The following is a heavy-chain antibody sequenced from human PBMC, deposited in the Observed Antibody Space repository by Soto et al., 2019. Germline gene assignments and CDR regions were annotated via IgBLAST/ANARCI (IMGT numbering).Heavy chain of an antibody. D-gene: IGHD6-6*01. V-gene: IGHV3-11*01. CDR3: ARGWGPEDSSSFLDY. CDR1: GFTFSDYY. CDR2: ISSSGSTI. J-gene: IGHJ4*02. Sequence: SLRLSCSASGFTFSDYYMSWIRQAPGKGLEWVSYISSSGSTIYYADSVKGRFTISRDNAKNSLYLQMNSLRAEDTAVYYCARGWGPEDSSSFLDYWGQGTLVTVST.